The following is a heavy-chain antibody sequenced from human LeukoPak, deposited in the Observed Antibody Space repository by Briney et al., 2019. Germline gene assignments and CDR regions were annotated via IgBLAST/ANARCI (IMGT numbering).Heavy chain of an antibody. Sequence: ASVKVSCKASGYTFTSYYMHWVRQAPGQGLEWMGIINPSGGSTSYAQKFQGRVTMTRDTSTSTVYMELSSLRSEDTAVYYCARDGFQLLSRWYNWFDPWGQGTLVTVSS. D-gene: IGHD2-2*01. CDR2: INPSGGST. CDR1: GYTFTSYY. V-gene: IGHV1-46*01. CDR3: ARDGFQLLSRWYNWFDP. J-gene: IGHJ5*02.